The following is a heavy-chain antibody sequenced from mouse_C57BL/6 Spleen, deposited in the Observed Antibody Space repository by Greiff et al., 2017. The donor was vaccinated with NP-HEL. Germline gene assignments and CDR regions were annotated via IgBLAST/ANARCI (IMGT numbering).Heavy chain of an antibody. CDR3: ARTTGTEGYYCDY. CDR1: GYTFTSYW. J-gene: IGHJ2*01. CDR2: IDPSDSYT. D-gene: IGHD4-1*01. Sequence: QVQLQQPGAELVKPGASVKLSCKASGYTFTSYWMQWVKQRPGQGLEWIGEIDPSDSYTNYNQKFKGKATLTVDTSSSTAYMQLSSLTSEDSAVYYCARTTGTEGYYCDYWGQGTTLTVSS. V-gene: IGHV1-50*01.